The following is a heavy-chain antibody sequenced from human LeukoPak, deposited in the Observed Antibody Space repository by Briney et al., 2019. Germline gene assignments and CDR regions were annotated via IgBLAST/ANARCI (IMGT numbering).Heavy chain of an antibody. D-gene: IGHD5-12*01. CDR1: GITLSNYG. J-gene: IGHJ4*02. CDR2: IFGSGSSA. CDR3: AKDDPSQVAFDY. V-gene: IGHV3-23*01. Sequence: GGSLRLSCAVSGITLSNYGMSWVRQAPGKGLGWVAGIFGSGSSAHYADSAKGRFTISRDNSKNTLYLQMNSLRAEDTAVYYCAKDDPSQVAFDYGGQGTLVTVSS.